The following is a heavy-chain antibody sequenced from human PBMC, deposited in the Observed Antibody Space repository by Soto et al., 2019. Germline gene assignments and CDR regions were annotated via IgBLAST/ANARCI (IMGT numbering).Heavy chain of an antibody. V-gene: IGHV4-30-4*01. CDR2: IHSSGSI. D-gene: IGHD3-22*01. CDR1: GGSISSDDYY. CDR3: ARDLDGLHDDTSGPFPRPG. J-gene: IGHJ1*01. Sequence: SETLSLTCTVSGGSISSDDYYWSWIRQAPGRGLEWIGYIHSSGSIYYNPSLKSRATVSIDTAGNQFSLKVSSVTVADTAVYYCARDLDGLHDDTSGPFPRPGWGQGTLVTVSS.